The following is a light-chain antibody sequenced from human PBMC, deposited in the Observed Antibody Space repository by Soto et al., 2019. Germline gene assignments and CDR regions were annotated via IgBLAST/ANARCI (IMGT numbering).Light chain of an antibody. CDR1: NNNVGISSL. V-gene: IGLV2-23*01. CDR3: CSYAGTTFVV. CDR2: EGS. Sequence: QSALTQPASVSGFPGQSITISCAGTNNNVGISSLVSWYQQHPGKAPKLMIYEGSKRPSGVSNRFSGSKSGNTASLTISGLQAEDEADYLCCSYAGTTFVVFGGGTKLTVL. J-gene: IGLJ2*01.